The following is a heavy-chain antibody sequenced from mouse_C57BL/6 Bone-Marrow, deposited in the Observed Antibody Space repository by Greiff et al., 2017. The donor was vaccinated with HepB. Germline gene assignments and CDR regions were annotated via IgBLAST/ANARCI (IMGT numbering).Heavy chain of an antibody. CDR2: INYDGSST. J-gene: IGHJ1*03. CDR1: GFTFSDYY. D-gene: IGHD1-1*01. CDR3: ARESPFYYYGSSYVWYFDV. V-gene: IGHV5-16*01. Sequence: EVHLVESEGGLVQPGSSMKLSCTASGFTFSDYYMAWVRQVPEKGLEWVANINYDGSSTYYLDSLKSRFIISRDNAKNILYLQMSSLKSEDTATYYCARESPFYYYGSSYVWYFDVWGTGTTVTVSS.